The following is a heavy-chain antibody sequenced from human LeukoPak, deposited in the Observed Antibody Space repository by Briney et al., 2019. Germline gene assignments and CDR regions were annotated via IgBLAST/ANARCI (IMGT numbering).Heavy chain of an antibody. Sequence: SETLSLTCAVYGGSFSGYYWSWIRQPPGKGLEWIGEINHSGSTNYNPSLKSRVTISVDTSKNQFSLKLSSVTTSDTALYYCARDLGARFESWGQGILVTVSS. CDR2: INHSGST. V-gene: IGHV4-34*01. CDR1: GGSFSGYY. J-gene: IGHJ4*02. D-gene: IGHD3-16*01. CDR3: ARDLGARFES.